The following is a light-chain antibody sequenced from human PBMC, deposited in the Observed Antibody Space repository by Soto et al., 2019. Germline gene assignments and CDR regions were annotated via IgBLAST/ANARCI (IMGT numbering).Light chain of an antibody. CDR3: RLTFTPPHT. V-gene: IGKV1-39*01. CDR2: AAS. Sequence: DIQMTQSPSSVSSSVEDSVTITCRASQSISSSLNLYQQKPGKAPRLLIYAASTLQSGVPSGFSGSGSGTDLALTISSLQPENFATYYCRLTFTPPHTFGQGTKLEIK. J-gene: IGKJ2*01. CDR1: QSISSS.